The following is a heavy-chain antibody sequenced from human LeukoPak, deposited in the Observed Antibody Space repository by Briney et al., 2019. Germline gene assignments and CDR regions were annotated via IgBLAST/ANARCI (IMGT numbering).Heavy chain of an antibody. V-gene: IGHV4-61*05. CDR2: IHSSEGT. CDR3: ARHVYGKGMYV. D-gene: IGHD4-17*01. CDR1: SGSISSNSYY. J-gene: IGHJ6*04. Sequence: SETLSLTCTVSSGSISSNSYYWGWIRQPPGKGLECLGYIHSSEGTAYNPSLRSRLTISIDTSKNQFSLTLSSVTAADTAVYYCARHVYGKGMYVWGKGTTVTVSS.